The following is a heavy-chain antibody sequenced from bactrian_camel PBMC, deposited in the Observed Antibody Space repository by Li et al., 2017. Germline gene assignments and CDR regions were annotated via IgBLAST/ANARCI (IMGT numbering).Heavy chain of an antibody. CDR3: AARGESVMVLSATRFNCLMTLAT. CDR1: GFGYANSFSSYL. D-gene: IGHD3*01. J-gene: IGHJ6*01. V-gene: IGHV3S1*01. CDR2: IDSDDST. Sequence: HVQLVESGGGSVQAGGSLRLSCVASGFGYANSFSSYLLAWFRQAPGKARENVAAIDSDDSTKYADSVKGRFTISRDNAKNTLYLQMNSLKPEDTAMYYCAARGESVMVLSATRFNCLMTLATGARGPRSPSP.